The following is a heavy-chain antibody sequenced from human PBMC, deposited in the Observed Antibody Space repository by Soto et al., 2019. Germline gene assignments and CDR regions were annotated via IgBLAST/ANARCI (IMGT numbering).Heavy chain of an antibody. CDR1: GGSFSGYY. Sequence: QVPLQQWGAGLLKPSETLSLTCAVYGGSFSGYYWSWIRQPPGKGLEWIGEINHSGSTNYNPSLKSRVTISVDTSKNQFSLKLSSVTAADTAVYYCARGAGTMVRGALGYYYYGMDVWGQGTTVTVSS. D-gene: IGHD3-10*01. V-gene: IGHV4-34*01. CDR3: ARGAGTMVRGALGYYYYGMDV. J-gene: IGHJ6*02. CDR2: INHSGST.